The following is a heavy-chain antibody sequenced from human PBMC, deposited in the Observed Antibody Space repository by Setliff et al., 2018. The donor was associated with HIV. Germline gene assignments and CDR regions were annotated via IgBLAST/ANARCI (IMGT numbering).Heavy chain of an antibody. CDR3: ARASTGSAMVQDVLDI. Sequence: SETLSLTCTVSGDSISSDDYYWSWARQPPGKGLEWIGYIYYSGTTYYSPSLKSRVTISLKTSKNQFSLKLSSVTAADTAVYYCARASTGSAMVQDVLDIWGQGTMVT. CDR2: IYYSGTT. J-gene: IGHJ3*02. D-gene: IGHD5-18*01. CDR1: GDSISSDDYY. V-gene: IGHV4-30-4*08.